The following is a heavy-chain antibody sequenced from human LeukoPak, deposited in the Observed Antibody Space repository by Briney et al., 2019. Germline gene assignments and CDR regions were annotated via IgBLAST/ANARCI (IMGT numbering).Heavy chain of an antibody. J-gene: IGHJ4*02. CDR2: ISSSSYT. CDR1: GFTFSDYY. CDR3: ATARDHGY. D-gene: IGHD5-24*01. Sequence: PGGFLRLSCAASGFTFSDYYMSWIRQAPGKGLEWVSYISSSSYTNYADSVKGRFTISRDNANNSLYLQMNSLRDEDTAIYYCATARDHGYWGQGTLVTVSS. V-gene: IGHV3-11*06.